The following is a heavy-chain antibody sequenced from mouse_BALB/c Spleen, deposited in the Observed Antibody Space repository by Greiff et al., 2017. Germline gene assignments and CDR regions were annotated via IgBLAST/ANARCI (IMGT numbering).Heavy chain of an antibody. CDR1: GYTFTSYW. V-gene: IGHV1-87*01. J-gene: IGHJ4*01. D-gene: IGHD1-2*01. CDR2: IYPGDGDT. CDR3: ARRGYGYDYAMDY. Sequence: VQLQQSGAELARPGASVKLSCKASGYTFTSYWMQWVKQRPGQGLEWIGAIYPGDGDTRYTQKFKGKATLTADKSSSTAYMQLSSLASEDSAVYYCARRGYGYDYAMDYWGQGTSVTVSS.